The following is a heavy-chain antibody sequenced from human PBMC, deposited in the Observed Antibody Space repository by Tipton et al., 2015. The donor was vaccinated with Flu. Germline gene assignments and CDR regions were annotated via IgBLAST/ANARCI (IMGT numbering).Heavy chain of an antibody. V-gene: IGHV3-23*01. CDR2: ISGSGSST. CDR3: AKGWHSSSWYHFDY. Sequence: SLRLSCAVSGFTFSTFAMSWVRQAPGKGLEWVSGISGSGSSTYYAESVKGRFTISRDSSKNTLYLQMSGLRAEDTAVYYCAKGWHSSSWYHFDYWGQGTLVIVSS. D-gene: IGHD6-13*01. J-gene: IGHJ4*02. CDR1: GFTFSTFA.